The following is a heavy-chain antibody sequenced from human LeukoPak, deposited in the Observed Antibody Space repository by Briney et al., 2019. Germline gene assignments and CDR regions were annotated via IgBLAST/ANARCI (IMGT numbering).Heavy chain of an antibody. CDR1: DTCLTSYW. J-gene: IGHJ4*02. CDR3: ARGDDSSGYYPGGYFDY. V-gene: IGHV5-51*01. D-gene: IGHD3-22*01. Sequence: GASLKISYKSSDTCLTSYWIGWVRPTPGKGLEWRGIIYPGDSDTRYSPSFQGQVTISADRSITTAYLPWSSLKASDTAMYYCARGDDSSGYYPGGYFDYWGQGTLVTVSS. CDR2: IYPGDSDT.